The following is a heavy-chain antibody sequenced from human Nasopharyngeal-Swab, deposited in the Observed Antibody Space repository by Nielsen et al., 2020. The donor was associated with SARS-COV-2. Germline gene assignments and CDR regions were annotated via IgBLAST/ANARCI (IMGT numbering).Heavy chain of an antibody. V-gene: IGHV3-43*02. J-gene: IGHJ4*02. D-gene: IGHD5-18*01. CDR1: GFTSDDYA. CDR2: ISGDGGST. Sequence: GGSLRPSCAASGFTSDDYAMHWARQAPGKGLEWVSLISGDGGSTYYADSVKGRFTISRDNSKNPLYLQMNSLRTEDTALYYCAKLGPGYSYGFYYFDYWGQGTLVTVSS. CDR3: AKLGPGYSYGFYYFDY.